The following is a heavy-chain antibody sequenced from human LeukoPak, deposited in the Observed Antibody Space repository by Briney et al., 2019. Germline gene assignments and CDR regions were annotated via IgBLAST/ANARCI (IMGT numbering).Heavy chain of an antibody. J-gene: IGHJ6*03. Sequence: PGGSLSLTCAASGFSFGDYSRSWVRQAPGKGLEWVGFIRTEDYDGATDYGASVKGRFTISRDDSKNIAYLQMNSLNTEDTGIYFCTRIFGYYYFYMDVWGKGTTVIVSS. CDR1: GFSFGDYS. CDR3: TRIFGYYYFYMDV. D-gene: IGHD3-16*01. V-gene: IGHV3-49*04. CDR2: IRTEDYDGAT.